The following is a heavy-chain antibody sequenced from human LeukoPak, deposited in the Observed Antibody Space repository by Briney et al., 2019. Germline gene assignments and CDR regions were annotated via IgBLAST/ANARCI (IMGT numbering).Heavy chain of an antibody. V-gene: IGHV3-21*06. CDR2: VNPSHAYQ. D-gene: IGHD3-22*01. J-gene: IGHJ3*02. CDR1: GFSFRAYT. Sequence: KAGGSLRLSCAASGFSFRAYTMNWVRQAPGKGLEWVSSVNPSHAYQFYADSVKGRFTISRDNVKNSLFLQMDSLRAEDTAVYYCARDRDYYDSNNFSPDAFDIWGQGTMVTVSS. CDR3: ARDRDYYDSNNFSPDAFDI.